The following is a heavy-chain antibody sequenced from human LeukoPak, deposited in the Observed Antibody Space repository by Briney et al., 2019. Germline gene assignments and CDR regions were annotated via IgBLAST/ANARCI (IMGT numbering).Heavy chain of an antibody. V-gene: IGHV3-23*01. J-gene: IGHJ4*02. CDR3: AKAPQIRGVITFDY. D-gene: IGHD3-10*01. Sequence: GGSLRLSCAASGFTFSSYAMSWVRQAPGKGLEWVSAISGSGGSTYYADSVKGRFTISRDNPKNTLHLQMNSLGAEDTAVYYCAKAPQIRGVITFDYWGQGTLVTVSS. CDR1: GFTFSSYA. CDR2: ISGSGGST.